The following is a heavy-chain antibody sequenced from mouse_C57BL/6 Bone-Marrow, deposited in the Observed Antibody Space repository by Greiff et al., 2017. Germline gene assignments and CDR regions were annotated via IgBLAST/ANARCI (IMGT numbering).Heavy chain of an antibody. V-gene: IGHV1-81*01. CDR2: IYPRSGNT. J-gene: IGHJ3*01. D-gene: IGHD1-1*01. CDR1: GYTFTSYG. Sequence: VQLQQSGAELARPGASVKLSCKASGYTFTSYGISWVKQRTGQGLEWIGEIYPRSGNTYYNEKFKGKATLTVDKSSSTAYMELRSLTSEDSAVYFCARGEVLRYPFAYGGEGSLVSVSA. CDR3: ARGEVLRYPFAY.